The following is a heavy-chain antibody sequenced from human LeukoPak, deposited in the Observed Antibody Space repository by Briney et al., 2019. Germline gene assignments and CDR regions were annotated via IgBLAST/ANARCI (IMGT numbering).Heavy chain of an antibody. D-gene: IGHD6-6*01. J-gene: IGHJ4*02. V-gene: IGHV4-39*07. Sequence: SETLSLTCTVSGGSISSSSYYWGWIRQPPGKGLEWIGSIYYSGSTYYNPSLKSRVTISVDTSKNQFSLKLSSVTAADTAVYYCAKDVGGAARPTLFDYWGQGTLVTVSS. CDR2: IYYSGST. CDR1: GGSISSSSYY. CDR3: AKDVGGAARPTLFDY.